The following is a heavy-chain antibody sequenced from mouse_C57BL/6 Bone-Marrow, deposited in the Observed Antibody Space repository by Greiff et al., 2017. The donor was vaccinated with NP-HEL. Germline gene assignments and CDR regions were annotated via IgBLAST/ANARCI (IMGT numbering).Heavy chain of an antibody. J-gene: IGHJ1*03. CDR1: GFTFSDYG. Sequence: EVMLVESGGGLVKPGGSLKLSCAASGFTFSDYGMHWVRQAPEKGLEWVAYISSGSSTIYYADTVKGRFTISRDNAKNTLFLQMTSLRSEDTAMYYCARDYGSSPWWYFDVWGTGTTVTVSS. D-gene: IGHD1-1*01. CDR3: ARDYGSSPWWYFDV. CDR2: ISSGSSTI. V-gene: IGHV5-17*01.